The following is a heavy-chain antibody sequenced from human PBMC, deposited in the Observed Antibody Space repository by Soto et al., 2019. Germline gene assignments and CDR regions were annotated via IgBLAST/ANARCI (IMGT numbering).Heavy chain of an antibody. D-gene: IGHD3-22*01. V-gene: IGHV3-30-3*01. CDR2: ISYDGTNK. Sequence: QVQLVESGGGVVQPGRSLRLSCAASGFTFSSFSMHWVRQAPGNGLAWVAVISYDGTNKYYANSVKGRFTISRDNSKNTQYLLVNSLRAEDTAVYYCARDHYDRSGVDLDYRGQGTLVTVSS. CDR3: ARDHYDRSGVDLDY. J-gene: IGHJ4*02. CDR1: GFTFSSFS.